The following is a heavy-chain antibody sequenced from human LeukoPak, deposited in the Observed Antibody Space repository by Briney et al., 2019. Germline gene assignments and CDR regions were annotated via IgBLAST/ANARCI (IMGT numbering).Heavy chain of an antibody. CDR3: ARDRSDVLTGYNDAFDM. Sequence: GGSLRLSCATSGFTFSTYWMSWVRRSPGRGLEWVATIKLDGYEKYYVDSVKGRFTISRDNAKNSLYLQMNSLRAEDTAVYYCARDRSDVLTGYNDAFDMWGQGTMVTVSS. J-gene: IGHJ3*02. D-gene: IGHD3-9*01. V-gene: IGHV3-7*01. CDR1: GFTFSTYW. CDR2: IKLDGYEK.